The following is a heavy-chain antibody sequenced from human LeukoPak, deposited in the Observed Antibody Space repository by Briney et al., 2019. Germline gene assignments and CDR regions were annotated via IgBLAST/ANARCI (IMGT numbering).Heavy chain of an antibody. V-gene: IGHV4-39*07. CDR1: GGSISSSSYF. D-gene: IGHD1-26*01. CDR3: ARDGGFLASGSRMDV. J-gene: IGHJ6*03. Sequence: SETLSLTCTVSGGSISSSSYFWAWIRQPPGKGLEWIASVYYSGSTFYSPPLKSRVTMSTDSSKDQFSLKLSSVTAADTAVYYCARDGGFLASGSRMDVWGKGTTVTVSS. CDR2: VYYSGST.